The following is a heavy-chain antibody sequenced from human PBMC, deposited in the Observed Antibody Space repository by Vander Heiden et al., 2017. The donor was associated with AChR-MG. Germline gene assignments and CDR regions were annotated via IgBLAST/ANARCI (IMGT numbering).Heavy chain of an antibody. D-gene: IGHD6-13*01. CDR2: IWYDGSNK. CDR1: GFTFSSYG. CDR3: ARIAAGNGDRGDAFDI. J-gene: IGHJ3*02. Sequence: QVQLVESGGGVVQPGRSLRLSCAASGFTFSSYGMHWVRQAPGKGLEWVAVIWYDGSNKYYADSVKGRFTISRDNSKNTLYLQMNSLRAEDTAVYYCARIAAGNGDRGDAFDIWGQGTMVTVSS. V-gene: IGHV3-33*01.